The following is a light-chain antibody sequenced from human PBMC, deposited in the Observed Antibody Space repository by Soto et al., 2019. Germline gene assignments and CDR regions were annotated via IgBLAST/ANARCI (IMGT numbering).Light chain of an antibody. CDR2: AAS. J-gene: IGKJ1*01. V-gene: IGKV1D-16*01. Sequence: DIQMTQSPSSVSASVGDRVTITCRASQGITNWLAWYQQKPGKAPKLLIYAASGLPSGVPSRFSGSGSGTDFTLTISSLQPDDFATYYCQQYNSYSTFGQGTKVDI. CDR1: QGITNW. CDR3: QQYNSYST.